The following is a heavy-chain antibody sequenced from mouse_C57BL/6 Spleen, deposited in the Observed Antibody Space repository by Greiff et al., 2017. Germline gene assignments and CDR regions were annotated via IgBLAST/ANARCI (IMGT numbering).Heavy chain of an antibody. CDR1: GYTFTSYW. V-gene: IGHV1-50*01. CDR2: IDPSDSYT. Sequence: QVQLQQPGAELVKPGASVKLSCKASGYTFTSYWMQWVKQRPGQGLEWIGEIDPSDSYTNYNQKFKGKATLTVDTSSSTAYMQLSSLTSEDSAVYYCARGRDYGSSSDYWGQGTTLTVSS. J-gene: IGHJ2*01. CDR3: ARGRDYGSSSDY. D-gene: IGHD1-1*01.